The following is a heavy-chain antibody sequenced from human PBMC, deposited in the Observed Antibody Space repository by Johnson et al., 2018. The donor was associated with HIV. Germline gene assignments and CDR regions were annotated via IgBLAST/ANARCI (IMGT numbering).Heavy chain of an antibody. CDR1: GFTFSSYG. V-gene: IGHV3-33*06. D-gene: IGHD6-19*01. Sequence: QVQLVESGGGLVQPGGSLRLSCAASGFTFSSYGMPWVRQAPGKGLEWVAVIWYDGRNKYYADSVKGRFTISRDNSKNTLYLQMNSLRAEDTALYYCAKSTQASIVREAGPYGAFDIWGLGTMVTVSS. CDR3: AKSTQASIVREAGPYGAFDI. CDR2: IWYDGRNK. J-gene: IGHJ3*02.